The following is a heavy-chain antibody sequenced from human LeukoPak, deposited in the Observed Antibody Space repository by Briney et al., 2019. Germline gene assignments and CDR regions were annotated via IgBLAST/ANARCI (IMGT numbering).Heavy chain of an antibody. CDR1: GYTFTGYY. CDR3: ATLHRDYYDSSGF. D-gene: IGHD3-22*01. J-gene: IGHJ4*02. V-gene: IGHV1-2*06. CDR2: INPNSGGT. Sequence: ASVKVSCKASGYTFTGYYMHWVRQAPGQGLEWMGRINPNSGGTNYAQKFQGGVTMTRDTSISTAYMELSRLRSDDTAVYYCATLHRDYYDSSGFWGQGTLVTVSS.